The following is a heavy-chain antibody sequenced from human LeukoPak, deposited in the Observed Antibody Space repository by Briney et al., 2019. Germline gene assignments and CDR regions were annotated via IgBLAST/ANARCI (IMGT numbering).Heavy chain of an antibody. J-gene: IGHJ4*02. D-gene: IGHD3-10*01. Sequence: GGSLRLSCAPSGLNVAAYAMYWVRQPPGKSLEWVSLISGDSDNKYSAASVKGRFAISRDNSKNSLYLQMNSLTTEDTALYYCAIAYESGSFYRAFAYWGQGALVTVSS. CDR3: AIAYESGSFYRAFAY. V-gene: IGHV3-43*02. CDR1: GLNVAAYA. CDR2: ISGDSDNK.